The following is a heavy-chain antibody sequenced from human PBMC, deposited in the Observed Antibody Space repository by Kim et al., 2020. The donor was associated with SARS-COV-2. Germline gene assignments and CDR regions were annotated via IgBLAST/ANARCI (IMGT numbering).Heavy chain of an antibody. Sequence: SETLSLTCTASGGSISSYYWSWIRQPPGKGLEWIGYIYYSGSTNYNPSLKSRVTISVDTSKNQFSLKLSSVTAADTAVYYCARRAAVAGPFDYWGQGTLVPVSS. CDR1: GGSISSYY. CDR2: IYYSGST. J-gene: IGHJ4*02. D-gene: IGHD6-19*01. CDR3: ARRAAVAGPFDY. V-gene: IGHV4-59*08.